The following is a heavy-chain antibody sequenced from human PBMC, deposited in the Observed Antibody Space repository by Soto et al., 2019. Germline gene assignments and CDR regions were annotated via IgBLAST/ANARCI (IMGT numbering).Heavy chain of an antibody. D-gene: IGHD3-3*01. CDR3: ARSSMGTYYNFWSGYSNWFDP. J-gene: IGHJ5*02. CDR2: INPSGGSA. V-gene: IGHV1-46*02. Sequence: ASVKVSCKASGYTFNSYYMHWVRQAPGQGLEWMGIINPSGGSAIYAQKFQGRVTMTRDTSTSTVYMELSSLRSEDTAVYYCARSSMGTYYNFWSGYSNWFDPWGQGTLVTVSS. CDR1: GYTFNSYY.